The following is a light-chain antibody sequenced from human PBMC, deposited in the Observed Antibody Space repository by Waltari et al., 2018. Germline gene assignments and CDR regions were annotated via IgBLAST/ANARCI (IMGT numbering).Light chain of an antibody. CDR3: QQTYSTPDT. Sequence: DIQMTQSPSSMSASVGDRVTITCRASQSITSFLNWYQQKPGKAPKLLIYAASNLQSGVPSRFSGSGSGTDFSLTISSLQPEDFATYSCQQTYSTPDTFGGGTKVEIK. CDR2: AAS. CDR1: QSITSF. J-gene: IGKJ4*01. V-gene: IGKV1-39*01.